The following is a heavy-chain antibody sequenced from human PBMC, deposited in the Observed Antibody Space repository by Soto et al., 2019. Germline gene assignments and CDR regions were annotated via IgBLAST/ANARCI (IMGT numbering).Heavy chain of an antibody. CDR1: GFTFSSYA. D-gene: IGHD2-15*01. J-gene: IGHJ6*03. CDR3: AKWVGYCSGGSCYSNYYYYMDV. CDR2: ISGSGGST. Sequence: GGSLRLSCAASGFTFSSYAMSWVRQAPGKGLEWVSAISGSGGSTYYADSVKGRFTISRDNSKNTLYLQMNSLRAEDTAVYYCAKWVGYCSGGSCYSNYYYYMDVWGKGTTVTVSS. V-gene: IGHV3-23*01.